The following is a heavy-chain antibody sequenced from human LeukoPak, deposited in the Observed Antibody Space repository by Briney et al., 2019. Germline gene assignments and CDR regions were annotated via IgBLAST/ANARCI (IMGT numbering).Heavy chain of an antibody. CDR1: GFTFSNAW. D-gene: IGHD2-21*02. Sequence: GGSLRLSCAASGFTFSNAWMSWVRQAPGKGLEWVGRIKSKTDGGTTDYAAPVKGRFTISRDALKNTLYLQMNSLKTEDTAVYYCTTQGHIVVVTAIGFDYWGQGTLVTVSS. J-gene: IGHJ4*02. CDR2: IKSKTDGGTT. V-gene: IGHV3-15*01. CDR3: TTQGHIVVVTAIGFDY.